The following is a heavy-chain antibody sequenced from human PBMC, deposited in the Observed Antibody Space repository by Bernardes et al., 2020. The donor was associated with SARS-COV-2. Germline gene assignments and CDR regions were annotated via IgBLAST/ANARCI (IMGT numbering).Heavy chain of an antibody. CDR2: VTGYDGSIK. V-gene: IGHV3-23*01. J-gene: IGHJ4*02. CDR1: GFTFSLYA. CDR3: TRGLELELITWFDY. D-gene: IGHD1-7*01. Sequence: GGSLRLSCAASGFTFSLYAMSWVRQAPGKGLEWVSGVTGYDGSIKYYTDSVKGRFTISRDNSKNTLYLLMNSLRTDDTAVYYCTRGLELELITWFDYWGQGTLVTVSS.